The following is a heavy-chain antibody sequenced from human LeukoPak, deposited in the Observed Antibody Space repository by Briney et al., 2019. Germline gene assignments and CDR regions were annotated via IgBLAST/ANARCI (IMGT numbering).Heavy chain of an antibody. CDR3: ARTAYYFDY. J-gene: IGHJ4*02. Sequence: SETLSLTCAVYGGSFSGYYWSWIRQPPGKGLEWIGEINHSGSANYNPSLKSRVTISVDTSKNQFSLKLSSVTAADTAVYYCARTAYYFDYWGQGTLVTVSS. CDR1: GGSFSGYY. D-gene: IGHD5-18*01. CDR2: INHSGSA. V-gene: IGHV4-34*01.